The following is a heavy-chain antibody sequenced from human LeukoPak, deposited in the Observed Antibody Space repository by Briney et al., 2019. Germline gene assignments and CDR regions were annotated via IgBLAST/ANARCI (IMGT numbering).Heavy chain of an antibody. Sequence: SETLSLTCAVSGGSVSSGTYYWSWIRQPPGKGLEWIGYIYYRGTTFYNPSLESRVTISLDTAKNQFSLSLRSVTAADTAVYYCARDLNGDYPDYWGPGTLVTVSS. J-gene: IGHJ4*02. CDR2: IYYRGTT. V-gene: IGHV4-61*01. CDR1: GGSVSSGTYY. CDR3: ARDLNGDYPDY. D-gene: IGHD4-17*01.